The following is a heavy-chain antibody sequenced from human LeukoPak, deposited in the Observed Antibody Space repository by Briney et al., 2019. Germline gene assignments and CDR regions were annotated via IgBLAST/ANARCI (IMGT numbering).Heavy chain of an antibody. CDR1: GGSFSGYY. V-gene: IGHV4-34*01. Sequence: SETLSLTCAVYGGSFSGYYWSWIRQPPGKGLEWIGEINHSGSTNYNPSLKSRVTISVDTSKNQFSLKLSSVTAADTAVYYCARETVDAFAIWGQGPSVTVSS. CDR2: INHSGST. J-gene: IGHJ3*02. CDR3: ARETVDAFAI. D-gene: IGHD4-11*01.